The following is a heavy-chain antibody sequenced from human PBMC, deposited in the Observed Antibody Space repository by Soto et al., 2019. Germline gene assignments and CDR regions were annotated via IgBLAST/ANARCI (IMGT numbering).Heavy chain of an antibody. J-gene: IGHJ6*02. D-gene: IGHD3-22*01. Sequence: EVQLVESGGGLVQPGGSLRLSCAASGFTFSSYWMSWVRQAPGKGLEWVANIKQDGSEKYDVDSVKGRFTISRDNAKNSLYLQMNSRGAEDTAVYYFARDSYFKTYYYDSSGYYTDGMDVWGQGTTVTVSS. CDR3: ARDSYFKTYYYDSSGYYTDGMDV. CDR2: IKQDGSEK. CDR1: GFTFSSYW. V-gene: IGHV3-7*03.